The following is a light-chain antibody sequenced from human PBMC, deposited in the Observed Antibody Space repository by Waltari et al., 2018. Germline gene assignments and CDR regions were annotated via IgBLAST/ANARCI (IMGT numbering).Light chain of an antibody. CDR1: QSVSTY. CDR2: DAS. CDR3: QQRISWPLIA. J-gene: IGKJ3*01. V-gene: IGKV3-11*01. Sequence: EIVLTQSPATLSLSPGERATLSCRASQSVSTYLAWYQQKPGQAPRLLIYDASNRAACIPARFSGSGSGTDFTLTISSLEPEDFAVYYCQQRISWPLIAFGPGTKVEI.